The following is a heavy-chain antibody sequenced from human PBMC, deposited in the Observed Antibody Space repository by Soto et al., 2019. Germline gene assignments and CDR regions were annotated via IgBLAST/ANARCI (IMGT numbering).Heavy chain of an antibody. Sequence: PSETLSLTCTVSGGSISSYYWSWIRQPPGKGLEWIGYIYYSGSTNYNPSLKSRVTISVDTSKNQFSLKLSSVTAADTAVYYCARCRDHCDYNAVRSKRSSDTGSS. CDR2: IYYSGST. J-gene: IGHJ6*04. D-gene: IGHD4-4*01. V-gene: IGHV4-59*01. CDR3: ARCRDHCDYNAV. CDR1: GGSISSYY.